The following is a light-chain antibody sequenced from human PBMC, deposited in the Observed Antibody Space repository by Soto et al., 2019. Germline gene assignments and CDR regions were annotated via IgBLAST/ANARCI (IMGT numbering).Light chain of an antibody. CDR1: RSNIGRNF. CDR3: VAWDDTLDAQV. V-gene: IGLV1-47*01. CDR2: RNN. Sequence: QSVLTQSPSASGTPWQRVTISCSGSRSNIGRNFAYWYQHVPGTAPRLLIQRNNERPSGVPDRFSGSKSGTSVSLAISGLRSDDEATYYCVAWDDTLDAQVFGGGTQLTVL. J-gene: IGLJ7*01.